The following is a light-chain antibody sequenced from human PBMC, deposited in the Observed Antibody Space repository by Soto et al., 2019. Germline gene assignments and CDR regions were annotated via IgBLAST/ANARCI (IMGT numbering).Light chain of an antibody. J-gene: IGLJ2*01. CDR2: RNN. V-gene: IGLV1-47*01. Sequence: QSVLTQPPSASGTPVQSATISCSASNSNSDNHYVYWYQQVPGTPPKLLIYRNNQRPSGVPDRFSASRSSTSAPLAIRGLRCEDDADYYGAMGDDQQSGLFGGGTKLTVL. CDR3: AMGDDQQSGL. CDR1: NSNSDNHY.